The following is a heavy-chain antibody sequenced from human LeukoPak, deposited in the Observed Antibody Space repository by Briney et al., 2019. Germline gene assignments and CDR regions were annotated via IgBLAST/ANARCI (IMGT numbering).Heavy chain of an antibody. Sequence: GGSLRLSCAASGFTFSSYAMSWVRQAPGKGLEWVSAISGSGGSTCYADSVKGRFTISRDNSKNALYLQMNSLRAEDTAVYYCAKFLPTHIVVANYYFDYWGQGTLVTVSS. CDR3: AKFLPTHIVVANYYFDY. CDR2: ISGSGGST. V-gene: IGHV3-23*01. CDR1: GFTFSSYA. J-gene: IGHJ4*02. D-gene: IGHD2-21*01.